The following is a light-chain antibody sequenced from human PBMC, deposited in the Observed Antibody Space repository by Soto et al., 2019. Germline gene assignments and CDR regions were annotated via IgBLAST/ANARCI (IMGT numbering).Light chain of an antibody. CDR3: QQLNSYPPVN. CDR2: TAS. CDR1: QGISSY. J-gene: IGKJ3*01. V-gene: IGKV1-9*01. Sequence: DIQLTQSPSFLSASVGDRVTITCRASQGISSYLAWYQQKPGKAPKLLIYTASTLQSGVPSMFSGSGSGTEFTLTISSPQPEDFATYYGQQLNSYPPVNFGPGTKVDIK.